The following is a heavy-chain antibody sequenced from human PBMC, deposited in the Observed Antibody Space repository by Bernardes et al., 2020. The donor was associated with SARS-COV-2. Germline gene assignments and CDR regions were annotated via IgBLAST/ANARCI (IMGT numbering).Heavy chain of an antibody. CDR1: DFTFSDLW. CDR2: ITNDGTTT. CDR3: ARDLLSWGADYGDYVRYWYFDV. D-gene: IGHD4-17*01. Sequence: GGSLRLSCVASDFTFSDLWMHWVRQAPGKGLVWVSRITNDGTTTTYADSVRGRFTISRDNAKNTVYLQMNSLRVEDTAVYFCARDLLSWGADYGDYVRYWYFDVWGRGTLVTVSS. V-gene: IGHV3-74*01. J-gene: IGHJ2*01.